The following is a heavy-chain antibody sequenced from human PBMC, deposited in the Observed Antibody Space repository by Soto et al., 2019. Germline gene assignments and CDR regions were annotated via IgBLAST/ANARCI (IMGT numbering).Heavy chain of an antibody. Sequence: GGSLRLSCAASGFTFSSYGMHWVRQAPGKGLEWVAVIWYDGSNKYYADSVKGRFTISRDNSKNTLYLQMNSLRAEDTAVYYCARGVGSSGWPLKRWGQGTLVTVSS. D-gene: IGHD6-19*01. CDR1: GFTFSSYG. CDR2: IWYDGSNK. V-gene: IGHV3-33*01. J-gene: IGHJ4*02. CDR3: ARGVGSSGWPLKR.